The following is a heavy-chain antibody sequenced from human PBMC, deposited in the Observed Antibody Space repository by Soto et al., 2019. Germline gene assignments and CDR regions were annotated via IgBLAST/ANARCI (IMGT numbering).Heavy chain of an antibody. V-gene: IGHV3-23*01. Sequence: EVQLLESGGGLVQPGGSLRLSCAASGFTFNNYAMSWVRQAPGKGLEWVSGISGSGGSTYYADSVKGRFTISRDNSKNTLYLQMNSLRAEDTAVYYCAKAGGDYYYYYGMDVWGQGTTVTVSS. J-gene: IGHJ6*02. CDR2: ISGSGGST. CDR3: AKAGGDYYYYYGMDV. D-gene: IGHD3-10*01. CDR1: GFTFNNYA.